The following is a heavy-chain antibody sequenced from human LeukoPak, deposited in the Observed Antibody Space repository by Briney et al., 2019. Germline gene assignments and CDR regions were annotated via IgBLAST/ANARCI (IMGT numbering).Heavy chain of an antibody. CDR2: IYTSGST. J-gene: IGHJ4*02. CDR3: AGTYGSGKNFDY. CDR1: GGSISSYY. V-gene: IGHV4-4*07. D-gene: IGHD3-10*01. Sequence: SETLSLTCTVSGGSISSYYWSWIRQPAGKGLEWIGRIYTSGSTNYNPSLKSRVTMSVDTSKNQFSLRLSSVTAADTAVYYCAGTYGSGKNFDYWGQGTLVTVSS.